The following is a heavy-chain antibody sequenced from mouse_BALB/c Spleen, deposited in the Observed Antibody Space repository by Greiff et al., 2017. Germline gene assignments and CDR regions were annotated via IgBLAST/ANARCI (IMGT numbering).Heavy chain of an antibody. CDR2: ISTYYGNT. D-gene: IGHD4-1*01. CDR1: SYTFTDYA. J-gene: IGHJ4*01. Sequence: QVHVKQSGPELVRPGVSVKISCTGSSYTFTDYAMHWVKQSHAKSLEWIGVISTYYGNTNYNQKFKGKATMTVDKSSSTAYMELARLTSEDSAVYYCARALTGSYAMDYWGQGTSVTVSS. V-gene: IGHV1-67*01. CDR3: ARALTGSYAMDY.